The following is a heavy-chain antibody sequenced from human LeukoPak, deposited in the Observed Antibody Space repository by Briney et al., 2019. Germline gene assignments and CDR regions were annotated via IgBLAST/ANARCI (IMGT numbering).Heavy chain of an antibody. CDR3: AKAEGMDGYNLGDAFDI. Sequence: GRSLRLSCAASGFTFSSSAMHWVRQAPDKGLEWVAVISYDGSNKYYADSVKGRFTISRDNSKNTLYLQMNSLRAEDTAIYYCAKAEGMDGYNLGDAFDIWGQGAMVTVSS. CDR2: ISYDGSNK. V-gene: IGHV3-30-3*01. J-gene: IGHJ3*02. D-gene: IGHD5-12*01. CDR1: GFTFSSSA.